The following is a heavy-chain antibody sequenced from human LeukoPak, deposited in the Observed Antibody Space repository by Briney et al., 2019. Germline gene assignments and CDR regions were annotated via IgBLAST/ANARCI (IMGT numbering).Heavy chain of an antibody. CDR3: ARDLIHSWFDP. CDR1: GDSISTYY. CDR2: IYYSGTT. Sequence: SETLSLTCTVSGDSISTYYWSWIRQPPGKGLEWIGNIYYSGTTNYNPSLKSRVTISVDTSKNQFSLKLSSVTAADTAVYYCARDLIHSWFDPWGQGTLVTVSS. V-gene: IGHV4-59*01. J-gene: IGHJ5*02.